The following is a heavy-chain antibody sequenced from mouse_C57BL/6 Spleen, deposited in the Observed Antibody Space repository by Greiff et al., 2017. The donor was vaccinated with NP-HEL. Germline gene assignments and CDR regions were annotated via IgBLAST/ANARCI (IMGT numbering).Heavy chain of an antibody. V-gene: IGHV3-6*01. Sequence: EVQLQESGPGLVKPSQSLSLTCSVTGYSITSGYYWNWIRQFPGNKLEWMGYICYDGSNNYNPSLKNRISITRDTSKNQFFLKLNSVTTDDTATYYCARGTGYYAMDYWGQGTSVTVSS. D-gene: IGHD4-1*01. CDR2: ICYDGSN. CDR1: GYSITSGYY. J-gene: IGHJ4*01. CDR3: ARGTGYYAMDY.